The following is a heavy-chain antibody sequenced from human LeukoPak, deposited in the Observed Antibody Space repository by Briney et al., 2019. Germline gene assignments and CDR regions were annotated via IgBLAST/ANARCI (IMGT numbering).Heavy chain of an antibody. CDR3: AKGLQRAAAGPFDY. V-gene: IGHV3-9*01. CDR2: ISYNSGTI. CDR1: GFNFVDYA. J-gene: IGHJ4*02. Sequence: GRSLRLSCAASGFNFVDYAMHWVRQVPGKGLEWVSGISYNSGTIVYADSVKGRFTISRDNARNSLFLQMNSLRAEDTAVYYCAKGLQRAAAGPFDYWGQGTLVTVSS. D-gene: IGHD6-13*01.